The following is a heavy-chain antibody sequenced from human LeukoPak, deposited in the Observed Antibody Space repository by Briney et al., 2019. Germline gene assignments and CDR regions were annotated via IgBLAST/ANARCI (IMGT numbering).Heavy chain of an antibody. CDR1: GFTFSSYG. D-gene: IGHD2-2*02. J-gene: IGHJ3*02. V-gene: IGHV3-33*01. Sequence: GGSLRLSCAASGFTFSSYGMHWVRQAPGKGLEWVAVGWYDGSNKYYADSVKGRFTISRDNSKNTLYLQMNSLRAEDTAVYYCAIDTLDIVVVPAAIWAPHHDAFDIWGQGTMVTVSS. CDR3: AIDTLDIVVVPAAIWAPHHDAFDI. CDR2: GWYDGSNK.